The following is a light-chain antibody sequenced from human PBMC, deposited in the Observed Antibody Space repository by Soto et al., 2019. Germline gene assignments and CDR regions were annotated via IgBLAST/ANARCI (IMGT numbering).Light chain of an antibody. Sequence: IQMTQSPSSLSASVGDRVTITCRASQSISSWLAWYQQKPGKAPKLLIYRASSLESGVSSRFSGSGSGTEFTLTISSLQPDDFATYYCQQYNSYSPTFGGGTKVDIK. CDR3: QQYNSYSPT. J-gene: IGKJ4*01. CDR1: QSISSW. CDR2: RAS. V-gene: IGKV1-5*03.